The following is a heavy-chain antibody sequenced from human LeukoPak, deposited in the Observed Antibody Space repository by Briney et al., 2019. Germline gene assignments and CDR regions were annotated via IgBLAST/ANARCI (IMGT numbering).Heavy chain of an antibody. J-gene: IGHJ3*02. Sequence: GGSLRLSRAASGFTFDDYAMHWVRQAPGKGLECVSLISGDGGSTYYADSVKGRFTISRDNSKNSLYLQMNSLRTEDTALYYCAKVGTVVTRVGDAFDIWGQGTMVTVSS. CDR2: ISGDGGST. D-gene: IGHD4-23*01. V-gene: IGHV3-43*02. CDR1: GFTFDDYA. CDR3: AKVGTVVTRVGDAFDI.